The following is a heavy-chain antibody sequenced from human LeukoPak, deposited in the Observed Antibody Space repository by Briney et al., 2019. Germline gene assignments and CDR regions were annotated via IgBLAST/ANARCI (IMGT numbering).Heavy chain of an antibody. CDR3: ARHKGIHDAFDI. D-gene: IGHD6-13*01. CDR2: IKQDGSEK. J-gene: IGHJ3*02. V-gene: IGHV3-7*01. Sequence: GGSLRLSCAASGFTSSSYWMSWVRQAPGKGLEWVANIKQDGSEKYYVDSVKGRFTISRDNAKNSLYLQMNSLRAEDTAVYYCARHKGIHDAFDIWGQGTMVTVSS. CDR1: GFTSSSYW.